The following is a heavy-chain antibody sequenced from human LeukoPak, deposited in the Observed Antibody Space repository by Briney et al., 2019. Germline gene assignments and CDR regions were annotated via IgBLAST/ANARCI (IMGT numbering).Heavy chain of an antibody. Sequence: ASVKVSCKASGYTFTSYGIIWVRQAPGQGLEGMGWISAYNGNTNYAQKLQGRVTMTTDTYPRTAYMELRSLRSDDPAVYYCARIDVVVTAIPPRSYYYYYMDVWGKGTTVTVSS. CDR2: ISAYNGNT. V-gene: IGHV1-18*01. D-gene: IGHD2-21*02. CDR1: GYTFTSYG. CDR3: ARIDVVVTAIPPRSYYYYYMDV. J-gene: IGHJ6*03.